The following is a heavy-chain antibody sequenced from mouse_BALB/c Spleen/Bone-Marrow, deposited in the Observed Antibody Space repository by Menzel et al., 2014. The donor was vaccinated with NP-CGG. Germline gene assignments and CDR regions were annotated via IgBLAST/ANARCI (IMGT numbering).Heavy chain of an antibody. CDR1: GYAFSAYW. CDR2: IYPGDGDT. CDR3: TRSTATFDY. V-gene: IGHV1-80*01. Sequence: VKLMESGAELVRPGSSVKISCKASGYAFSAYWMNWVKQRPGQGLEWIGQIYPGDGDTNYNGKFKGKATLTADKSSSTAYMQLSSLTSEDSAVYFCTRSTATFDYWGQGTTLSLSS. J-gene: IGHJ2*01. D-gene: IGHD1-2*01.